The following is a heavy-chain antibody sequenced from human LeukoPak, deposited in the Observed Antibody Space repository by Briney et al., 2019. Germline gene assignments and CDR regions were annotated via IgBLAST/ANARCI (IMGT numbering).Heavy chain of an antibody. D-gene: IGHD3/OR15-3a*01. Sequence: AETLSLTCTVSGVSISSSSYYWGWIRQPPGKGLEWIGSIYYSGSTYYNPSLKSRVTISVDTSKNQFSLKLSSVTAADTAVYYCARGPGLVPVDYWGQGTLVTVSS. CDR1: GVSISSSSYY. V-gene: IGHV4-39*07. CDR2: IYYSGST. J-gene: IGHJ4*02. CDR3: ARGPGLVPVDY.